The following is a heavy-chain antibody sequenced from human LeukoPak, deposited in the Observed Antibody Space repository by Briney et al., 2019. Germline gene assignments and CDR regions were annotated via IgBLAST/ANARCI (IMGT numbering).Heavy chain of an antibody. CDR1: GYSISSGYY. CDR2: INHIGST. V-gene: IGHV4-38-2*02. Sequence: SETLSLTCTVSGYSISSGYYWSWIRQPPGKGLEWIGDINHIGSTNYNPSLKSRVTISVDTSKNQFSLKMRSVTAADTAVYYCARGQYCSTTSCQDWYFDLWGRGTLVPVSS. CDR3: ARGQYCSTTSCQDWYFDL. D-gene: IGHD2-2*01. J-gene: IGHJ2*01.